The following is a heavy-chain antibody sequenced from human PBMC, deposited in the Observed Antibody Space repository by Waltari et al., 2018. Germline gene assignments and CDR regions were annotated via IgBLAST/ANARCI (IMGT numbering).Heavy chain of an antibody. Sequence: QVQLQESGPGLVKPSETLSLTCTVSGGSISSYYWSWIRQPPGKGLEWIGYIYYSGSTNYNPSLKSRVTISVDTSKNQFSLKLSSVTAADTAVYYCARGLSTYYYDSSGYCCDYWGQGTLVTVSS. CDR1: GGSISSYY. V-gene: IGHV4-59*01. CDR3: ARGLSTYYYDSSGYCCDY. J-gene: IGHJ4*02. CDR2: IYYSGST. D-gene: IGHD3-22*01.